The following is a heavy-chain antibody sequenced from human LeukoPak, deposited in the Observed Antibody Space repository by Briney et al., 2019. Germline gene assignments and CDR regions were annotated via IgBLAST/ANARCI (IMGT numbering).Heavy chain of an antibody. Sequence: GGSLRLSCAASGFTVSSNYMSWVRQAPGKGLEWVSVIYSGGSTYYADSVKGRFTISRDNSKNTLYLQMNSLRAEDTAVYYCARGTLGDYYGYYYYGMDVWGQGTTVTVSS. CDR1: GFTVSSNY. J-gene: IGHJ6*02. CDR3: ARGTLGDYYGYYYYGMDV. V-gene: IGHV3-53*01. CDR2: IYSGGST. D-gene: IGHD4-17*01.